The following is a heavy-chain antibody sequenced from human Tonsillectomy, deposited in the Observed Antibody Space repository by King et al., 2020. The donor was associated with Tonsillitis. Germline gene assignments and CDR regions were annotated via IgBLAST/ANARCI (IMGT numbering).Heavy chain of an antibody. CDR2: IKTETEGGAA. D-gene: IGHD7-27*01. CDR1: GFTFNNAW. V-gene: IGHV3-15*01. Sequence: VQLVESGGGLVEPGGSLRLSCAASGFTFNNAWMSWVRQAPGKGLEWLGRIKTETEGGAADYAAPVKDRFTISRDDSQTTLYLQMNSLQADDTAVYYCATDLISRSDLTNWGFDYWGQGTLVTVSS. J-gene: IGHJ4*02. CDR3: ATDLISRSDLTNWGFDY.